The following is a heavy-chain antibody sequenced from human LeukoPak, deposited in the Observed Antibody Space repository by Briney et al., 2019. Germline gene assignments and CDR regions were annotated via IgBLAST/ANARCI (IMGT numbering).Heavy chain of an antibody. CDR3: ARCSGGSCPTNWFDP. V-gene: IGHV1-46*01. CDR1: GYTFSSYY. J-gene: IGHJ5*02. Sequence: GASVKVSCKASGYTFSSYYMHWVRQAPGEGLEWMGIINPSGGSTSYAQKFKGRVTMTRDMSTSTVHMELSSLRSEDTAVYYCARCSGGSCPTNWFDPWGQGTLVTVSS. D-gene: IGHD2-15*01. CDR2: INPSGGST.